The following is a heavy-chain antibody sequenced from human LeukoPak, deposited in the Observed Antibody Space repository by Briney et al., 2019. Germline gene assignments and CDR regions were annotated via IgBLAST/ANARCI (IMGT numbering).Heavy chain of an antibody. Sequence: SETLSLTCTVSGGSISSYDWSWIRQPPGKGLEWIGYIYYSGSTNYNPSLMSRVTISVDTSKNQFSLKLSSVTAADTAVYYCARDKWGVRGRFFDIWGQGTMVTVSS. J-gene: IGHJ3*02. V-gene: IGHV4-59*01. CDR1: GGSISSYD. CDR2: IYYSGST. D-gene: IGHD3-10*01. CDR3: ARDKWGVRGRFFDI.